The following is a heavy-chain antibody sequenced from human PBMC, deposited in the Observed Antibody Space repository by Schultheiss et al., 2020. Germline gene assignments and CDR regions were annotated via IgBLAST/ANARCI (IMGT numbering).Heavy chain of an antibody. J-gene: IGHJ6*02. D-gene: IGHD3-3*01. V-gene: IGHV3-23*01. CDR3: AKSSTIFDYYYGMDV. CDR2: ISGSGGST. Sequence: GGSLRLSCAASGFTFSSYAMHWVRQAPGKGLEWVSAISGSGGSTYYADSVKGRFTISRDNSKNTLYLQMNSLRAEDTAVYYCAKSSTIFDYYYGMDVWGQGTTVTVSS. CDR1: GFTFSSYA.